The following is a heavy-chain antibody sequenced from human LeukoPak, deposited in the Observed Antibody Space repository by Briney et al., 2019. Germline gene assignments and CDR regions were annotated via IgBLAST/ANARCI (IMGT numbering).Heavy chain of an antibody. CDR2: IKQDGSEK. D-gene: IGHD5-18*01. V-gene: IGHV3-7*01. CDR1: GFTFSSYW. J-gene: IGHJ4*02. CDR3: AREGGDTAMAFDY. Sequence: GGSLRLSCAASGFTFSSYWMSWVRQAPGKGLEWVANIKQDGSEKHYVDSVKGRFTISRDNAKNSLYLQMNSLRAEDTAVYYCAREGGDTAMAFDYWGQGTLVTVSS.